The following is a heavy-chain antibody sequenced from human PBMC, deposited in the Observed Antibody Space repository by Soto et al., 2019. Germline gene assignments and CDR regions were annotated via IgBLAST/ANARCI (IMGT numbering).Heavy chain of an antibody. V-gene: IGHV4-61*01. Sequence: SETLSLTCTVSGGSVSSGSYYWSWIRQSPGKGLEWIGYIYYSGSTNYNPSLKSRVTISVDTSKNQFSLKLSSVTAADTAVYYCARVAVAGTLFDYWGQGTLVTVSS. D-gene: IGHD6-19*01. J-gene: IGHJ4*02. CDR1: GGSVSSGSYY. CDR3: ARVAVAGTLFDY. CDR2: IYYSGST.